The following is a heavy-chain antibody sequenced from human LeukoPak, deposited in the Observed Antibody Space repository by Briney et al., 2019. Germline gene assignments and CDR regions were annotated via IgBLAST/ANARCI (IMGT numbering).Heavy chain of an antibody. Sequence: GGSLRLSCTASGFTFGDYAMSWVRQAPGKGLEWVGFIRSKAYGGTTEYAASVKGRFTISRDDSKSIAYLQMNSLKTEDTAVYYCTRESNLLWFGEFKTSPTDYWGQGTLVTVSS. CDR3: TRESNLLWFGEFKTSPTDY. V-gene: IGHV3-49*04. J-gene: IGHJ4*02. CDR2: IRSKAYGGTT. CDR1: GFTFGDYA. D-gene: IGHD3-10*01.